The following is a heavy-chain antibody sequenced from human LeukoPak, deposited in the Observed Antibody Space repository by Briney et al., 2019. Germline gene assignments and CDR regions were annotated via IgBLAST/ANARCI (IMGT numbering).Heavy chain of an antibody. CDR3: ARHPAPLYYYDSSGYYRYYFDY. V-gene: IGHV4-39*01. J-gene: IGHJ4*02. CDR2: IYYSGNT. Sequence: RPSETLSLTCTVSGGSISSSSYYWGWIRQPPGKGLEWIGSIYYSGNTYYNPSLKSRVTISVDTSKNQFSLKLKSVTAADTAVYYCARHPAPLYYYDSSGYYRYYFDYWGQGTLVTVSS. CDR1: GGSISSSSYY. D-gene: IGHD3-22*01.